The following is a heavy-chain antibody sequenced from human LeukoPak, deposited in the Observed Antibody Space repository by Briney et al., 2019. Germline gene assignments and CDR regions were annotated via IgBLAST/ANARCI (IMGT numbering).Heavy chain of an antibody. CDR1: GFIFSTYA. V-gene: IGHV3-23*01. J-gene: IGHJ3*02. CDR3: AKESTYI. CDR2: ISGSDGST. Sequence: PGGSLRLSCAASGFIFSTYAMSWVRRAPGKGLEWVSSISGSDGSTCYADSVKGRFTISRDNSKNTLYLHMNSLGAEDTAVYYCAKESTYIWGQGTMVTVSS.